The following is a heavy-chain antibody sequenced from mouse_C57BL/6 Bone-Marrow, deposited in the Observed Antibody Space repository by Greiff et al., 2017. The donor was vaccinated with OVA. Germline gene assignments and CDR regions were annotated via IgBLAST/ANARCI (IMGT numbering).Heavy chain of an antibody. CDR1: GFTFSSYG. V-gene: IGHV5-6*02. J-gene: IGHJ2*01. CDR2: ISSGGSYT. CDR3: ARSGSSDFDY. Sequence: DVMLVESGGDLVKPGGSLKLSCAASGFTFSSYGMSWVRQTPDKRLAWVATISSGGSYTYYPDSVKGRFTISRDNAKNTLYLQMSSLKSEDTAMYYCARSGSSDFDYWGQGTTLTVSS. D-gene: IGHD1-1*01.